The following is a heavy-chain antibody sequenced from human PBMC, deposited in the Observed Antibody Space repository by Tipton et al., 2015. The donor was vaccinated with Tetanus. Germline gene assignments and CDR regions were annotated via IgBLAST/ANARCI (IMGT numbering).Heavy chain of an antibody. J-gene: IGHJ4*02. CDR3: ARIHDFWSGYFDF. D-gene: IGHD3-3*01. Sequence: TLSLTCSVSGGSLRSGDHYWSWIRQPPGKGLEYIGYILYGGSTHYNPSLKSRLTMSADPAKNQFSLRLTSVTAADTAVYYCARIHDFWSGYFDFWGQGTLVTVSS. V-gene: IGHV4-61*08. CDR2: ILYGGST. CDR1: GGSLRSGDHY.